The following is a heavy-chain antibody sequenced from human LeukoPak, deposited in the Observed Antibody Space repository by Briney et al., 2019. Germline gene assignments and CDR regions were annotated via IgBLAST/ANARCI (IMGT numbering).Heavy chain of an antibody. J-gene: IGHJ3*02. D-gene: IGHD2-15*01. CDR3: AYCSGGSCYPGDAFDI. CDR2: INPSGGST. Sequence: ASVKVSCKASGYTFTSYYMHWVRQAPGQGLEWMGIINPSGGSTSYAQKFQGRVTMTRDTSTSTVYMELSSLRSEDTAVYYCAYCSGGSCYPGDAFDIWGQGTMVTVPS. CDR1: GYTFTSYY. V-gene: IGHV1-46*01.